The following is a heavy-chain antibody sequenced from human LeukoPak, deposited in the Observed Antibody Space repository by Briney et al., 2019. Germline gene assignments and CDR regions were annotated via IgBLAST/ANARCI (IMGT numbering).Heavy chain of an antibody. Sequence: PGGSLRLSCAASGFTFSSYSMNWVRQAPGKGLEWVSSISSSSSYIYYADSVKGRFTISRDNAKNSLYLQMNSLRAEDTAVYYCAKNGYSYGYYCDYWGQGTLVTVSS. D-gene: IGHD5-18*01. CDR3: AKNGYSYGYYCDY. CDR2: ISSSSSYI. V-gene: IGHV3-21*01. CDR1: GFTFSSYS. J-gene: IGHJ4*02.